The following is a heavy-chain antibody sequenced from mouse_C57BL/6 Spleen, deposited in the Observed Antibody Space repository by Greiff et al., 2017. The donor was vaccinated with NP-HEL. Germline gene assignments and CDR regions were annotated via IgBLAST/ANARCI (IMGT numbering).Heavy chain of an antibody. Sequence: VHLVESGAELARPGASVKMSCKASGYTFTSYTMHWVKQRPGQGLEWIGYINPSSGYTKYNQKFKDKATLTADKSSSTAYMQLSSLTSEDSAVYYCASSLFYAVDYWGQGTSVTVSS. CDR3: ASSLFYAVDY. D-gene: IGHD6-2*01. CDR1: GYTFTSYT. V-gene: IGHV1-4*01. J-gene: IGHJ4*01. CDR2: INPSSGYT.